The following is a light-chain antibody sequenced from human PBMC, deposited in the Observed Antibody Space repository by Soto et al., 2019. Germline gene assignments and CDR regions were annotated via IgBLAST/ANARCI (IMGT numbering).Light chain of an antibody. CDR2: DAS. V-gene: IGKV3-11*01. CDR3: QQRSDWPWT. CDR1: QSVSTY. J-gene: IGKJ1*01. Sequence: EIVLTQSPATLSLSPGERATLSCRASQSVSTYLAWYHQKPGQAPRLLIYDASNKATGIPARFSGSGSGTDFTLTICSLEPEDFAVYYCQQRSDWPWTFGQGTQVEIK.